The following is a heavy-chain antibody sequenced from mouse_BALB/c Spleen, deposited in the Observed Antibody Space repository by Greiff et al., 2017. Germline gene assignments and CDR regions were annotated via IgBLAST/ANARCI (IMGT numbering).Heavy chain of an antibody. CDR2: ISYSGST. J-gene: IGHJ2*01. V-gene: IGHV3-2*02. D-gene: IGHD1-1*01. Sequence: EVQRVESGPGLVKPSQSLSLTCTVTGYSITSDYAWNWIRQFPGNKLEWMGYISYSGSTSYNPSLKSRISITRDTSKNQFFLQLNSVTTEDTATYYCARKGLVLLRYRYFDYWGQGTTLTVSS. CDR1: GYSITSDYA. CDR3: ARKGLVLLRYRYFDY.